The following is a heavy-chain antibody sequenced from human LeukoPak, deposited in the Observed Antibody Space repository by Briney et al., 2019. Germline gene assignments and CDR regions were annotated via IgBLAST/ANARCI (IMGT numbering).Heavy chain of an antibody. Sequence: SVKVSCKASGGTFSSYAISWVRQAPGQGLEWMGGIIPIFGTANYAQKFQGRVTITTDESTSTAYMELSSLRSEDTAVYYCAREGCSSTSCHEGLYGAFDIWGQGTMVTVSS. CDR3: AREGCSSTSCHEGLYGAFDI. D-gene: IGHD2-2*01. V-gene: IGHV1-69*05. CDR1: GGTFSSYA. J-gene: IGHJ3*02. CDR2: IIPIFGTA.